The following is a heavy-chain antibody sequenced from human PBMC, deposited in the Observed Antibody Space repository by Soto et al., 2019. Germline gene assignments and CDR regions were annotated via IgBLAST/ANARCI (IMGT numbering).Heavy chain of an antibody. CDR1: VGSFSGYY. CDR2: INHSGST. Sequence: SETLSLTCAVYVGSFSGYYWSWIRQPPGKGLEWIGEINHSGSTNYNPSLKSRVTISVDTSKNQFSLKLSSVTAADTAVYYCARYSSSWYYYGMDVWGQGTTVTVSS. V-gene: IGHV4-34*01. J-gene: IGHJ6*02. CDR3: ARYSSSWYYYGMDV. D-gene: IGHD6-13*01.